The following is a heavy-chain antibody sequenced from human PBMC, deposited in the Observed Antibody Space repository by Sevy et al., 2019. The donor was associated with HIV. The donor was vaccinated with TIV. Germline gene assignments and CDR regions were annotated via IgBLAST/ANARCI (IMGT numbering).Heavy chain of an antibody. V-gene: IGHV1-46*03. D-gene: IGHD6-6*01. Sequence: ASVKVSCKASGYTCTSYYMHWVRQAPGQGLEWMGIINPSGGSTSYAQKFQGRVTMTRDTSTSTVYMELSSLRSEDTAMYYCAREGSSATKNNWFDPWGQGTLVTVSS. CDR2: INPSGGST. CDR1: GYTCTSYY. J-gene: IGHJ5*02. CDR3: AREGSSATKNNWFDP.